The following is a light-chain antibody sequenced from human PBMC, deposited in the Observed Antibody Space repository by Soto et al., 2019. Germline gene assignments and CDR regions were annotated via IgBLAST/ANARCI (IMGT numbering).Light chain of an antibody. CDR1: SSDVGGYSF. J-gene: IGLJ1*01. V-gene: IGLV2-14*03. CDR2: DVS. Sequence: QSVLTQPASVFGSPGQSITISCTGTSSDVGGYSFVSWYQHHPGKAPKLIIYDVSNRPSGVSNRFSGSKSGNTASLTISGLQAEDEADYYCTSYTSSITYVFVTGTKVTVL. CDR3: TSYTSSITYV.